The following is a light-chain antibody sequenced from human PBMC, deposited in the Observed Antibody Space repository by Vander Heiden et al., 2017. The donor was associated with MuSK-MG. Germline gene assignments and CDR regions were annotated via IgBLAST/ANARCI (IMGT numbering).Light chain of an antibody. Sequence: DIQMTQSPSSLSASVGDSVTITCRASQSISSYLNWYQQKPGKAPKLLIYAASSLQSGVPSRCSGSGSGTDFTLTISSLQPEDFATYYWQQSYSTPWTFGQGTKVEIK. CDR1: QSISSY. CDR3: QQSYSTPWT. CDR2: AAS. V-gene: IGKV1-39*01. J-gene: IGKJ1*01.